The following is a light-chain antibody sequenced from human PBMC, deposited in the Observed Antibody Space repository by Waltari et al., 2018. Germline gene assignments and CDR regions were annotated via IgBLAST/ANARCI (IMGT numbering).Light chain of an antibody. V-gene: IGLV2-11*01. CDR1: SNDIGGYVY. CDR3: FAYAGTYTYL. Sequence: QSALTQPRSVSASPGPSVTISCTGTSNDIGGYVYVSCYQQYPGRAPRLLIFDVSQRPSGVPDRFSGSKSGTKASLTISGLQSDDEADYYCFAYAGTYTYLFGTGTRVTVL. CDR2: DVS. J-gene: IGLJ1*01.